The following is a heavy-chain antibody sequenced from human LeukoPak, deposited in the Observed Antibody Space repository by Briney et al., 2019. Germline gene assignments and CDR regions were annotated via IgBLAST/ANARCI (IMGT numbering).Heavy chain of an antibody. Sequence: PSETLSLTCSVSGVSVNSGGYSWNWIRQTPGKGLEWIGYIYNNESTYYTPSLKSRITISVDTSKNQFSLKLSSVTAADTAVYYCARGSWGVIANRWFSPRDAFDIWGQGTMVTVSS. J-gene: IGHJ3*02. CDR1: GVSVNSGGYS. D-gene: IGHD3-16*02. V-gene: IGHV4-30-4*07. CDR2: IYNNEST. CDR3: ARGSWGVIANRWFSPRDAFDI.